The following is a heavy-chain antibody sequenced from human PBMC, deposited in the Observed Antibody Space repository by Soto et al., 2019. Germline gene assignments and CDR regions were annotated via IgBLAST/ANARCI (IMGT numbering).Heavy chain of an antibody. CDR3: ANSTGRLLWFRAIYSFDN. CDR2: GIYSGGTT. Sequence: HPVGSLRLSCAASGFSFSSGAMSGGRQAPGEGGEGGSAGIYSGGTTYYVESVKGRFTISIDKSKNTFYLKMEGVRAEDTAVYYCANSTGRLLWFRAIYSFDNWGHGTLVTVSS. J-gene: IGHJ4*01. CDR1: GFSFSSGA. D-gene: IGHD3-10*01. V-gene: IGHV3-23*01.